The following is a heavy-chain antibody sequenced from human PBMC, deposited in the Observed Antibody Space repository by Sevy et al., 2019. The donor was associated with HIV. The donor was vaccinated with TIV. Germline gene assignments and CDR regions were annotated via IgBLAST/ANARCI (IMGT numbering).Heavy chain of an antibody. J-gene: IGHJ4*02. D-gene: IGHD2-15*01. CDR2: IYTGGST. CDR1: GFTVSRNY. CDR3: AKEGVGGGTYYFDH. Sequence: GGSLRLSCAASGFTVSRNYMNWVRQVPGKVLEWVSVIYTGGSTDYADSVKGRFTISRDNSKNTLYLQMHSLTAEDTAVYYCAKEGVGGGTYYFDHWGQGTPVTVSS. V-gene: IGHV3-66*01.